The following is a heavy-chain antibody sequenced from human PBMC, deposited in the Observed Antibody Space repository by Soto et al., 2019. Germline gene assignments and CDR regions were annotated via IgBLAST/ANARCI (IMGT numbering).Heavy chain of an antibody. V-gene: IGHV4-59*08. D-gene: IGHD2-15*01. CDR2: IYYSGST. CDR3: ASLIRYCSGSSCYFEYSQH. Sequence: PSETLSLTCTVSGGSISSYYWSWIRKPPGKGLEWIGYIYYSGSTTYNPSLKSRVTISVDTSKNQFSLKLSSVTAADTAVYYCASLIRYCSGSSCYFEYSQHWGQGTLVTVSS. CDR1: GGSISSYY. J-gene: IGHJ1*01.